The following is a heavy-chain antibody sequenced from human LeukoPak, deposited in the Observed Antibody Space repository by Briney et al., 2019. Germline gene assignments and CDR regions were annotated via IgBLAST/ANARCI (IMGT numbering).Heavy chain of an antibody. CDR1: GGSISSGDYY. CDR3: ARGNIALRFLEWSTYGMDV. V-gene: IGHV4-30-4*01. D-gene: IGHD3-3*01. Sequence: KASETLSLTCTVSGGSISSGDYYWSWIRQPPGKGLEWIGYIYYSGSTYYNPSLKSRVTISVDTSKNQFSLKLSSVTAADTAVYYCARGNIALRFLEWSTYGMDVWGQGTTVTVSS. CDR2: IYYSGST. J-gene: IGHJ6*02.